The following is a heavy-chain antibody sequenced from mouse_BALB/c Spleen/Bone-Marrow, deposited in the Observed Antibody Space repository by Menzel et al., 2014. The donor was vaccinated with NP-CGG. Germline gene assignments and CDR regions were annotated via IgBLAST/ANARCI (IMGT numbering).Heavy chain of an antibody. CDR2: ILPGSGST. Sequence: SGAELMKPGASMKISCKATGYTFSSYWIEWVKQRPGHGLEWIGEILPGSGSTNYNERFKGKATFTADTSSNTAYMQLSSLTSEDSAVYYCARAYYVNCDAMDYWGQGTSVTVSS. J-gene: IGHJ4*01. D-gene: IGHD2-10*01. V-gene: IGHV1-9*01. CDR3: ARAYYVNCDAMDY. CDR1: GYTFSSYW.